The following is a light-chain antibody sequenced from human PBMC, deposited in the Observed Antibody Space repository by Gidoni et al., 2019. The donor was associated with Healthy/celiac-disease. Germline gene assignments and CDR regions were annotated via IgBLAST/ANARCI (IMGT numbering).Light chain of an antibody. CDR2: NAS. CDR1: QSISSC. J-gene: IGKJ2*01. Sequence: DIQLTQSTSTLSASLGDRVTIPCRASQSISSCLAWYQQKPGKAPKLLLYNASSLESGVPSRVSCSGSGTEFSLTISSLQPDDFATYYCQQYNRYSRTFVQGTKLEIK. CDR3: QQYNRYSRT. V-gene: IGKV1-5*03.